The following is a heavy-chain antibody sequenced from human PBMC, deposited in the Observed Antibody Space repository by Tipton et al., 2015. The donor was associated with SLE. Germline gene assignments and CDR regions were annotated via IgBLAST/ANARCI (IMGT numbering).Heavy chain of an antibody. CDR1: GFTFSSYG. J-gene: IGHJ3*02. D-gene: IGHD1-7*01. CDR2: IRYDGSNK. CDR3: AKDLAYNWNYFNAFDI. Sequence: GSLRLSCAASGFTFSSYGMHWVRQAPGKGLEWVAFIRYDGSNKYYADSVKGRFTISRDNSKNTLYLQMNSLRAEDTAVYYCAKDLAYNWNYFNAFDIWGQGTMVTVSS. V-gene: IGHV3-30*02.